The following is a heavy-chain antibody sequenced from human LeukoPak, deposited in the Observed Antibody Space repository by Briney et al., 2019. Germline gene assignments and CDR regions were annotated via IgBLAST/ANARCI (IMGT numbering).Heavy chain of an antibody. CDR2: INHSGST. J-gene: IGHJ5*02. CDR3: AREGYCSSTSCYGVANWIDG. Sequence: SETLSLTCAVYGGSFSGYYWSWIRQPPGKGLEWIGEINHSGSTNYNPSLKSRVTISVDTSKNQFSLKLSSVTAAATAVYYCAREGYCSSTSCYGVANWIDGCGEGT. D-gene: IGHD2-2*01. V-gene: IGHV4-34*01. CDR1: GGSFSGYY.